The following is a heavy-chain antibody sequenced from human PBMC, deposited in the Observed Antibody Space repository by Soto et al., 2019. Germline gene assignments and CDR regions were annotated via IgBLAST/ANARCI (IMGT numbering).Heavy chain of an antibody. Sequence: EVQLVESGGGLVQPGGSLRLSCAASGFTFSDYWIHWVRQAPGKGLVWVSRIKTDGSSTDYADSVKGRFTISRDNAKNALYLQMNSLSAEDTAVYYCAKREGNTYGLFHWGQGKLVTVSS. CDR3: AKREGNTYGLFH. D-gene: IGHD5-18*01. J-gene: IGHJ4*02. CDR1: GFTFSDYW. V-gene: IGHV3-74*01. CDR2: IKTDGSST.